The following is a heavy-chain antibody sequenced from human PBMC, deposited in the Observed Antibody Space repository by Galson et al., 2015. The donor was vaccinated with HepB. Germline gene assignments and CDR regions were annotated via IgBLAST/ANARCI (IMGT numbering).Heavy chain of an antibody. CDR3: ARDGGGWFGSQFDSY. CDR2: ISSSGSTI. D-gene: IGHD3-10*01. Sequence: SLRLSCAASGFTFSSYETNWVRQAPGKGLEWVSYISSSGSTIYYADSVKGRFTISRDNAKNSLYLQMNSLRAEDTAVYYCARDGGGWFGSQFDSYWGQGTLVTVSS. J-gene: IGHJ4*02. CDR1: GFTFSSYE. V-gene: IGHV3-48*03.